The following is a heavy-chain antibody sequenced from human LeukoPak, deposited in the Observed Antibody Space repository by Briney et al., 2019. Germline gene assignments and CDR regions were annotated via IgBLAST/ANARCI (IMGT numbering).Heavy chain of an antibody. J-gene: IGHJ6*03. CDR3: ARVLRYCSGGNCYSGGLGYMDV. CDR2: ISRSGSTK. CDR1: GFTFSDYN. D-gene: IGHD2-15*01. V-gene: IGHV3-11*01. Sequence: GGSLRLSCAASGFTFSDYNMRWIRQAPGRGLEWVSSISRSGSTKYYADSVKGRFTISRDNAKNSLFLQMNGLRAEDTAVYYCARVLRYCSGGNCYSGGLGYMDVWGKGTTVTISS.